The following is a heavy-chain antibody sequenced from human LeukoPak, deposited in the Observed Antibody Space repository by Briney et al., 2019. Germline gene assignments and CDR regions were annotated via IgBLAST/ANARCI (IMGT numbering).Heavy chain of an antibody. V-gene: IGHV3-30*03. CDR3: ARDLHY. Sequence: GGSLRLSCAASGFTFSSYGMHWVRQAPGKGLEWVAVISYDGSNKYYADSVKGRFTISRDNSKNTLYLQMNSLRAEDTAVYYCARDLHYWGQGTLVTVSS. CDR1: GFTFSSYG. CDR2: ISYDGSNK. J-gene: IGHJ4*02.